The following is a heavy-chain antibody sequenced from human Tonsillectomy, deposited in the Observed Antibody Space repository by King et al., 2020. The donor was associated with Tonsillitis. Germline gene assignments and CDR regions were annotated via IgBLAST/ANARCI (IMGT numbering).Heavy chain of an antibody. CDR2: IYYSGST. J-gene: IGHJ4*02. V-gene: IGHV4-59*01. Sequence: MEESGPGLVKPSETLSLTCTVSGGSMSSYYWSWIRQPPGKGLEWIGYIYYSGSTNYNPSLKSRVTISVDTSKNQFSLKLSSVTAADTAVYYCARDSVDYYDSSGQRGGFDYWGQGTLVTVSS. CDR3: ARDSVDYYDSSGQRGGFDY. D-gene: IGHD3-22*01. CDR1: GGSMSSYY.